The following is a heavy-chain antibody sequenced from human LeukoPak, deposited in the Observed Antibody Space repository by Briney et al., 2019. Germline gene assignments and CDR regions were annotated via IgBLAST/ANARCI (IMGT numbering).Heavy chain of an antibody. CDR3: AREEGPLDY. V-gene: IGHV3-66*01. CDR1: RFTVSNNY. CDR2: IYSGGST. Sequence: GGSLRLSCAASRFTVSNNYMSWVRQAPGKGLEWVSVIYSGGSTYYADSVKGRFTMSRDNSKNTMYLQMNSLTAEDTAVYCCAREEGPLDYWGQGTLVTVSS. J-gene: IGHJ4*02.